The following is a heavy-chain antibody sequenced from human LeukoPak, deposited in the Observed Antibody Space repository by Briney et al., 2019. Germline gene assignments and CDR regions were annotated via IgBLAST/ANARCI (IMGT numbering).Heavy chain of an antibody. Sequence: GGSLRLSCAASGFTFSSYSMNWVRQAPGKGLEWVSAISGSGGSTYYADSVKGRFTISRDNSKNTLYLQMNSLRAEDTAVYYCAKRLGIAAAGPYNWFDPWGQGTLVTVSS. CDR3: AKRLGIAAAGPYNWFDP. CDR2: ISGSGGST. V-gene: IGHV3-23*01. D-gene: IGHD6-13*01. CDR1: GFTFSSYS. J-gene: IGHJ5*02.